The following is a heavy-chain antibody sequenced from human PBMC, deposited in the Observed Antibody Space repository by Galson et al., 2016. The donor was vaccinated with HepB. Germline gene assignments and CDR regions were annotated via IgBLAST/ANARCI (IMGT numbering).Heavy chain of an antibody. CDR2: ISYDGTNK. CDR3: ARSNDYDDYYFDY. Sequence: SLRLSCAASGFTFSSYAIHWVRQAPGKGLEWVAVISYDGTNKYYADSVKGRFTISRDNAKNSLYLQMNSLRAEDTAVYYCARSNDYDDYYFDYWGQGTLVTVSS. D-gene: IGHD4-17*01. V-gene: IGHV3-30-3*01. J-gene: IGHJ4*02. CDR1: GFTFSSYA.